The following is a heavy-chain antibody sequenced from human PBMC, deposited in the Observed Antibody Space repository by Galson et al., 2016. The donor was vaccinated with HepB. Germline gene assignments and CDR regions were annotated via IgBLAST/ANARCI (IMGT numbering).Heavy chain of an antibody. Sequence: SVKVSCKASGYTFTGYYMHWVRQAPGQGLEWVGWINPYSGDTNYAQKFKAWVTMTRDTSISTAYMELSRLRSDDTAVYYWAREFKTDYGDWWFDPWGQGTLVTVSS. J-gene: IGHJ5*02. V-gene: IGHV1-2*04. D-gene: IGHD4-17*01. CDR2: INPYSGDT. CDR3: AREFKTDYGDWWFDP. CDR1: GYTFTGYY.